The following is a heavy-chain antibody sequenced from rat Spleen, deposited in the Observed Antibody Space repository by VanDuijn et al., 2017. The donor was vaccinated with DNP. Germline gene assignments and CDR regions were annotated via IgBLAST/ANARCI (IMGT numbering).Heavy chain of an antibody. D-gene: IGHD1-9*01. V-gene: IGHV3-1*01. CDR3: ATNYGFNSYFCDY. Sequence: EVQLQESGPGLVKPSQSLSLTCSVTGYSITSNYWGWIRKFPGNKMEWIGHINYSARTNYNPSLKSRISITRDTSKNQFFLQLNSVTTEDTASYFCATNYGFNSYFCDYWGQGVMVTVSS. CDR2: INYSART. CDR1: GYSITSNY. J-gene: IGHJ2*01.